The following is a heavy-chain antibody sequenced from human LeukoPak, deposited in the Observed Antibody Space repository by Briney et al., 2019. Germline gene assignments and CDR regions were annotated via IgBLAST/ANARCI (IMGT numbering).Heavy chain of an antibody. V-gene: IGHV3-30*18. Sequence: GGSLRLSCAASGFTFSSYGMHWVRQAPGKGLEWVAVISYDGSNKYYADSVKGRFTISRDNSKNTLYLQMNSLRAEDTAVYFCAKAYYDILTGLIDYWGQGTQVTVSS. CDR3: AKAYYDILTGLIDY. CDR1: GFTFSSYG. CDR2: ISYDGSNK. D-gene: IGHD3-9*01. J-gene: IGHJ4*02.